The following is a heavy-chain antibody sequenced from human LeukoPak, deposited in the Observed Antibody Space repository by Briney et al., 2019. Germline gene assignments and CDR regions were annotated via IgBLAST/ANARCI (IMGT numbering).Heavy chain of an antibody. J-gene: IGHJ3*02. Sequence: ASVKVSCKASGYTFTSYAMNWVRQAPGQGLEWMGWINTNTGNPTYAQGFTGRFVFSLDTSVSTAYLQISSLKAEDTAVYYCARESWMNWNYNAFDIWGQGTMVTVSS. D-gene: IGHD1-7*01. CDR1: GYTFTSYA. CDR2: INTNTGNP. V-gene: IGHV7-4-1*02. CDR3: ARESWMNWNYNAFDI.